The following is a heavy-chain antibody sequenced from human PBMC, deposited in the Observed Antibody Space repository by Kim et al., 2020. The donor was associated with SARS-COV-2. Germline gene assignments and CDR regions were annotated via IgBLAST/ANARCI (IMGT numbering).Heavy chain of an antibody. CDR3: ARVLYRGVGATMNAAFDI. V-gene: IGHV3-11*06. D-gene: IGHD1-26*01. J-gene: IGHJ3*02. Sequence: KGRFNISRDHDKNSLYLQMNSLRAEDTAVYYCARVLYRGVGATMNAAFDIWGQGTMVTVSS.